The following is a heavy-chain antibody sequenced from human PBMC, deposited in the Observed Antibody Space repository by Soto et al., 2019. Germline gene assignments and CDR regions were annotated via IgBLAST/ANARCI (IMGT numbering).Heavy chain of an antibody. CDR1: GFTFRSYW. D-gene: IGHD1-26*01. Sequence: EVQLVESGGGLVQPGGSLRLSCAASGFTFRSYWMSWVRQAPGKGLEWVANIKQDGSEKYYVESVKGRFTISRDNAKNSLYLQMNSLRVEDTAVYYCAKPVSYVSHGRGAFDYWGQGTLVTVAS. V-gene: IGHV3-7*01. CDR3: AKPVSYVSHGRGAFDY. CDR2: IKQDGSEK. J-gene: IGHJ4*02.